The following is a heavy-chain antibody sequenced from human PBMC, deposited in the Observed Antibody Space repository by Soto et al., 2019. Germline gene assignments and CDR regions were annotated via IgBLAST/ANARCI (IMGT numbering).Heavy chain of an antibody. V-gene: IGHV3-13*05. CDR1: GFTFRNYD. CDR2: ISAAGDP. CDR3: ARTDRDLYGQDV. Sequence: EVQLVESGGGLVQPGGSLRLSCEASGFTFRNYDMHWVRQGTGKGLEWVSGISAAGDPDYADSVEGRFTISRENAQNSFFLQMNSLRVGDTAVYYCARTDRDLYGQDVWGQGTTVIVSS. J-gene: IGHJ6*02.